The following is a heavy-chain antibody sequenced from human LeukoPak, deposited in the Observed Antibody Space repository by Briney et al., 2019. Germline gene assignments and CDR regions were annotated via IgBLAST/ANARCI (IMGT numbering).Heavy chain of an antibody. CDR2: INPNSGGT. J-gene: IGHJ5*02. Sequence: ASVKVSCKASGGTFISYAISWVRQAPGQGLEWMGWINPNSGGTNYAQKFQGRVTMTRDTSISTAYMELSRLRSDDTAVYYCARDSERAGVNWFDPWGQGTLVTVSS. CDR1: GGTFISYA. CDR3: ARDSERAGVNWFDP. D-gene: IGHD1-26*01. V-gene: IGHV1-2*02.